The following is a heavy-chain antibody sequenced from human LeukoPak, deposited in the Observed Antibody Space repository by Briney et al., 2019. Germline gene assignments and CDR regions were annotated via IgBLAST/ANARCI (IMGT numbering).Heavy chain of an antibody. Sequence: SETLSLTCTVSGGSISSYYWSWIRQPPGKGLEWIGYIYYSGSTNYNPSLKSRVTISVDTSKNQFSLKLSSVTAADTAVYYCARRSTRCYACAFDIWGQGTMVTVSA. CDR3: ARRSTRCYACAFDI. D-gene: IGHD2-2*01. CDR2: IYYSGST. J-gene: IGHJ3*02. V-gene: IGHV4-59*08. CDR1: GGSISSYY.